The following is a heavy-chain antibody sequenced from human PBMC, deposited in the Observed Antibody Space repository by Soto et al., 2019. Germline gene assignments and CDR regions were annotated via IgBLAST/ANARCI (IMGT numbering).Heavy chain of an antibody. J-gene: IGHJ6*02. Sequence: PGGSLRLSCGASGFTFSSYGMHWVRQAPGKGLEWVAVIWYDGSNKYYGDSVKGRFTISRDNAKNSLYLQMNSLRAEDTAVYYCASDSGPYCSGGSCYLYGMDVWGQGTTVTVSS. CDR3: ASDSGPYCSGGSCYLYGMDV. V-gene: IGHV3-33*08. CDR1: GFTFSSYG. CDR2: IWYDGSNK. D-gene: IGHD2-15*01.